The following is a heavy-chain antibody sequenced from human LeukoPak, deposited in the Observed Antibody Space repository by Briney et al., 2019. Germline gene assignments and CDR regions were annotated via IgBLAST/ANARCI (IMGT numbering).Heavy chain of an antibody. V-gene: IGHV3-9*01. D-gene: IGHD3-10*01. Sequence: GRSLRLSCAASGFTFDDYAMHWVRQAPGKGLEWVSVINWNSGSKGYADSVKGRFTISRDNAKNSVYLQMNSLRVEDTAMYYCAKDVRASGLEHFQHWGQGTLVTVSS. J-gene: IGHJ1*01. CDR1: GFTFDDYA. CDR2: INWNSGSK. CDR3: AKDVRASGLEHFQH.